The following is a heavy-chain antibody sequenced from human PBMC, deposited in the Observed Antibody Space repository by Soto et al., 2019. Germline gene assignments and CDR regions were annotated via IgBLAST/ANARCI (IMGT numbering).Heavy chain of an antibody. J-gene: IGHJ6*02. CDR2: XSXDGSNK. Sequence: QVQLVESGGGVVQPGRSLRLSCAASGFTFSSYAMHWVRQXPXXXXXXXXXXSXDGSNKYYADSVKGRFTISRDNSKNTLYLQMNXLXAEXXXXXXXXXXXXXXXXXXXXXXXXXXXXXXQGTTVTVSS. V-gene: IGHV3-30-3*01. CDR3: XXXXXXXXXXXXXXXXXXXXX. CDR1: GFTFSSYA.